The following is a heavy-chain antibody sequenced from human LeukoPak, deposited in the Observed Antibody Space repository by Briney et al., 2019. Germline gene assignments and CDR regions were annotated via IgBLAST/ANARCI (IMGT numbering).Heavy chain of an antibody. CDR2: ISTASTTL. CDR3: ARDRLDTFDL. CDR1: GFTFRNHN. V-gene: IGHV3-48*01. J-gene: IGHJ3*01. D-gene: IGHD6-6*01. Sequence: GGSLRLSCAASGFTFRNHNMNWVRQAPGKGLEWVSYISTASTTLYYADSVKGRFTVSRDNAKNSLYLQMNSLRPEDTAVYYCARDRLDTFDLWGQGTMVTVSS.